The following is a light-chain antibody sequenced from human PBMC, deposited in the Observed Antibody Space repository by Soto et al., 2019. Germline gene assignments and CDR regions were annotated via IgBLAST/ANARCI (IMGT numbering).Light chain of an antibody. Sequence: SYELTQPPSVSVAPGQTARITWGGNIIGSKSVHWYQQKPGQAPVLVVYDDSDRHSGIPERFSGSNSGITATLTISRVEAGDEADYYCQVWHSSSDHYVFGTGTKVTV. CDR2: DDS. V-gene: IGLV3-21*02. CDR1: IIGSKS. J-gene: IGLJ1*01. CDR3: QVWHSSSDHYV.